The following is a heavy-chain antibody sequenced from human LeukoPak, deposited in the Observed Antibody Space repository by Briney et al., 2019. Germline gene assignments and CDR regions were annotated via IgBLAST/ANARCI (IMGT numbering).Heavy chain of an antibody. CDR3: AKDRGSGSYPYYYYYGMDV. V-gene: IGHV3-23*01. CDR2: IGGSGGGT. Sequence: GSLSLSCAASGFPFSSNAMSWVRQAPGKGLEWVSAIGGSGGGTYYAESVKGRFTISRDNSKYTLYLQMNSLRAEDTAVYYRAKDRGSGSYPYYYYYGMDVWGQGTTVTVSS. CDR1: GFPFSSNA. D-gene: IGHD3-10*01. J-gene: IGHJ6*02.